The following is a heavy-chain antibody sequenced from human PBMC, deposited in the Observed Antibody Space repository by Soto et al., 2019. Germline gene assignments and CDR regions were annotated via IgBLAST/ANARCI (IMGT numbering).Heavy chain of an antibody. V-gene: IGHV3-33*01. CDR1: GFSFKNFA. Sequence: QVQVVESGGGVVQPGRSLRLSCVASGFSFKNFALNWVRQAPGKGLEWVSIIWFDGSNKYYADSVKGRFTISRDNFRNTVNLQMNSLRADDTAVYYCARDSSGSSHGWFDPWGQGTLVTVSS. J-gene: IGHJ5*02. CDR3: ARDSSGSSHGWFDP. CDR2: IWFDGSNK. D-gene: IGHD1-26*01.